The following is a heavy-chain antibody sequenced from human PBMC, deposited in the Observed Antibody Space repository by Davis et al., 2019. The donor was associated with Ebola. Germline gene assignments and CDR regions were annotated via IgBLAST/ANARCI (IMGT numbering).Heavy chain of an antibody. CDR3: AKDNGYSSGWYLDY. V-gene: IGHV3-30*02. CDR1: GFTFSSYD. Sequence: GGSLRLSCAASGFTFSSYDMHWVRQAPGKGLEWVAFIRFDGNFEHYADSVKGRFTISRDNSRNTLYLQMNSLRAEDTAVYYCAKDNGYSSGWYLDYWGQGTLVTVSS. J-gene: IGHJ4*02. CDR2: IRFDGNFE. D-gene: IGHD6-19*01.